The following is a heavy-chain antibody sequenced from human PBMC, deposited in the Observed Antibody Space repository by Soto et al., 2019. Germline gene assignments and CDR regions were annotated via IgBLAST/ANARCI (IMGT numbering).Heavy chain of an antibody. Sequence: GESLKISCKGSGYSFTSYWIGWVRQMPGKGLEWMGIIYPGDSDTRYSPSFQGQVTISADKSISTAYLQWSSLKASDTAMYYCARYWTITIFGVAGQNKYYYYGMDVWGQGTTVTVSS. CDR1: GYSFTSYW. CDR3: ARYWTITIFGVAGQNKYYYYGMDV. V-gene: IGHV5-51*01. CDR2: IYPGDSDT. J-gene: IGHJ6*02. D-gene: IGHD3-3*01.